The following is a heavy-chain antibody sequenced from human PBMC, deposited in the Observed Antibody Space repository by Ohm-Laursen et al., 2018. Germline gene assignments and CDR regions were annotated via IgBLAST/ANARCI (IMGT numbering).Heavy chain of an antibody. CDR1: GDSISAHYW. V-gene: IGHV2-5*01. Sequence: TLSLTCSVSGDSISAHYWSWIRQPPGKALEWLALIYWNDDKRYSPSLKSRLTITKDTSKNQVVLTMTNMDPVDTATYYCAHRLARNGWFDPWGQGALVTVSS. D-gene: IGHD4-11*01. CDR3: AHRLARNGWFDP. CDR2: IYWNDDK. J-gene: IGHJ5*02.